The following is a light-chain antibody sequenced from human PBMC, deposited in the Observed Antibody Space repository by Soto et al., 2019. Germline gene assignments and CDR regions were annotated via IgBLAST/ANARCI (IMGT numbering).Light chain of an antibody. CDR1: SGHNTYI. V-gene: IGLV4-60*02. Sequence: QSVLTQSSSASASLGSSVKLTCILSSGHNTYIIAWHQQQPGKAPRFLMTLDRSGSYNRGSGGPGRYSGSSSGADRYLTISALQFEDEGDYYCETWYSHTHKVFGGGTVLAVL. J-gene: IGLJ3*02. CDR2: LDRSGSY. CDR3: ETWYSHTHKV.